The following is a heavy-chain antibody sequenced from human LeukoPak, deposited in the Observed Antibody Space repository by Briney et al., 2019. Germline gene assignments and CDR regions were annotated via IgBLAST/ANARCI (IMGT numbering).Heavy chain of an antibody. V-gene: IGHV3-30*04. CDR2: ISYDGSTR. CDR3: ARAPYSSGWYYFDY. CDR1: GFTFGSYA. Sequence: GRSLRLSCAASGFTFGSYAMHWVRQAPGKGLEWVALISYDGSTRDYVDSEKGRFTTSRDNSINTLYLQMDSLRPEDTAVYYCARAPYSSGWYYFDYWGQGTLVTVSS. D-gene: IGHD6-19*01. J-gene: IGHJ4*02.